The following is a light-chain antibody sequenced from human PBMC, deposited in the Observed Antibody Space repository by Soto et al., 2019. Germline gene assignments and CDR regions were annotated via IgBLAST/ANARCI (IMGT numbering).Light chain of an antibody. CDR2: GAP. CDR3: QQYNNWPPAT. V-gene: IGKV3D-15*01. J-gene: IGKJ2*01. Sequence: EIVMTQSPATLSVSPGERVTLSCRASQSVSSNLAWYQQKPGQAPRLLIYGAPTRATGIPARFSGSGSGTEFTLTISSLQSEDFAVYYCQQYNNWPPATFGQGTKLEIK. CDR1: QSVSSN.